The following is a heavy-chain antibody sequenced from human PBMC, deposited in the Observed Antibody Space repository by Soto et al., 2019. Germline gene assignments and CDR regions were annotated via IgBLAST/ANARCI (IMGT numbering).Heavy chain of an antibody. Sequence: PGGSLSLSCAASGFTFSDYYMSWIRHAPGKGLEWVSYISSSSSYTNYADSVKGRFTISRDNAKNSLYLQMNSLRAEDTAVYYCARDLRGGGSYQDYWGQGTLVTVSS. D-gene: IGHD1-26*01. J-gene: IGHJ4*02. CDR2: ISSSSSYT. V-gene: IGHV3-11*06. CDR1: GFTFSDYY. CDR3: ARDLRGGGSYQDY.